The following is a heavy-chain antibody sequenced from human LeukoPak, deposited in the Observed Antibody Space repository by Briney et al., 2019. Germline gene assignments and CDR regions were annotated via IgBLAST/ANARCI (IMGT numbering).Heavy chain of an antibody. CDR2: IYYSGST. Sequence: ASHTLSLTCTVSGGSISSGGYYWSWIRQHPGKGLEWIGYIYYSGSTYYNPSLKSRVTISVDTSKNQFSLKLSSVTAADTAVYYCARRVSGYFKVRWFDPWGQGTLVTVSS. J-gene: IGHJ5*02. CDR3: ARRVSGYFKVRWFDP. V-gene: IGHV4-31*03. CDR1: GGSISSGGYY. D-gene: IGHD2/OR15-2a*01.